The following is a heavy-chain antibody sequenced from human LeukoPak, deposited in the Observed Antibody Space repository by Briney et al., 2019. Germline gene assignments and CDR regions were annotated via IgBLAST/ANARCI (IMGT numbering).Heavy chain of an antibody. D-gene: IGHD3-3*01. V-gene: IGHV4-59*08. J-gene: IGHJ6*02. CDR1: RGSISSYY. CDR2: IYYSGST. CDR3: AGVRFLELGYYYYYGMDV. Sequence: PSETLSLTCTVSRGSISSYYWSWIRQPPGKGLEWIGYIYYSGSTNYNPSLKSRATISVDTSKNQFSLKLSSVTAADTAVYYCAGVRFLELGYYYYYGMDVWGQGTTVTVSS.